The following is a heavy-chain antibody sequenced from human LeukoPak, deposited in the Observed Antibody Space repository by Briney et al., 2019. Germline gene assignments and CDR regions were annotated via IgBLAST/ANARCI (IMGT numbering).Heavy chain of an antibody. V-gene: IGHV4-31*03. CDR1: GGSISSGGYY. Sequence: PSQTLSLTCTVSGGSISSGGYYWSWIRQHPGKGLEWIGYIYYSGSTYYNPSLKSRVTISVDTSKNQFSLKLSSVTAADTAVYYCARLPLADLYRFDPWGHGTLVTVFS. CDR3: ARLPLADLYRFDP. D-gene: IGHD2-21*01. J-gene: IGHJ5*02. CDR2: IYYSGST.